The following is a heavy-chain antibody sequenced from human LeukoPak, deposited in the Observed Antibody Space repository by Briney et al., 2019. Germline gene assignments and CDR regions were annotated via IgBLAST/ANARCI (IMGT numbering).Heavy chain of an antibody. CDR1: GGSINNYY. D-gene: IGHD3-22*01. Sequence: SETLSLTCTVSGGSINNYYWSWVRQPPGKGLEWIGYIYYTGSTNYNPSLKSRVAISVDTSKNQFSLKLSSVTAADTAVYYCARETAHYYDTSRGWFDPWGQGTLVTVSS. J-gene: IGHJ5*02. CDR2: IYYTGST. CDR3: ARETAHYYDTSRGWFDP. V-gene: IGHV4-59*01.